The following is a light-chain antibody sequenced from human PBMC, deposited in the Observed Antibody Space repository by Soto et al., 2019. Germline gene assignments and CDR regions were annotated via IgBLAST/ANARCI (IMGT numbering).Light chain of an antibody. J-gene: IGKJ2*01. CDR3: LQAYDYPPT. CDR1: QGIRFD. V-gene: IGKV1-6*01. Sequence: AIQMTQSPSSLSASVGDRVTITCRASQGIRFDLAWYQQKPGRAPELLIYAEFTLQSGVPSRFSGSRYATDFSLTIRSLQPADLAPYCCLQAYDYPPTFGQGTKLEIK. CDR2: AEF.